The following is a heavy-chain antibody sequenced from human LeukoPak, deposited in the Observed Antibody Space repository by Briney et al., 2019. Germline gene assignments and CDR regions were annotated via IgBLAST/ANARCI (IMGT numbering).Heavy chain of an antibody. CDR1: GYTLTSYY. Sequence: ASVKVSCKAFGYTLTSYYMHWVRQAPGQGLEWMGVINPSGGSTNYAQKFQGRVTMTRDTSISTAYMELSRLRSDDTAVYYCARGRRFGELLCAFDIWGQGTMVTVSS. D-gene: IGHD3-10*01. CDR3: ARGRRFGELLCAFDI. J-gene: IGHJ3*02. CDR2: INPSGGST. V-gene: IGHV1-46*01.